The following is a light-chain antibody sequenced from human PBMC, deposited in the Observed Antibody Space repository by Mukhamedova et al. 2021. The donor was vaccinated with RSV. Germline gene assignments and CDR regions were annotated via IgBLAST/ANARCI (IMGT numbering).Light chain of an antibody. Sequence: GDRVTITCRASQGISNYLAWYQQRPGKVPKLLIYAASTLQSVVPSRFSGSGTGTDCTRTISRLQPEDVATYYCQKYNSAPLTFGGGT. CDR3: QKYNSAPLT. CDR2: AAS. CDR1: QGISNY. J-gene: IGKJ4*01. V-gene: IGKV1-27*01.